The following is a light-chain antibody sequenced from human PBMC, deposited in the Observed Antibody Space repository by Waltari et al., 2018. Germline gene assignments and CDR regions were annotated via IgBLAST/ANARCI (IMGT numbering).Light chain of an antibody. J-gene: IGKJ1*01. CDR1: QSVSRT. Sequence: EIVLTQSPGTLSLSPGERATLSCRASQSVSRTLAWYQQKTGQAPKLLIYGASIRATGIPDRFTGSGSGTDFSLTISSLEPEDFAIYFCQHYVRLPATFGQGTKVEIK. CDR2: GAS. CDR3: QHYVRLPAT. V-gene: IGKV3-20*01.